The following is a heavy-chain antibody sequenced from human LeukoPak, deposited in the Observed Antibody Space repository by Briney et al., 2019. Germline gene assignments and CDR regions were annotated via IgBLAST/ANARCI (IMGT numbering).Heavy chain of an antibody. CDR1: GGTFSSYA. V-gene: IGHV1-69*04. CDR2: IIPILDIA. J-gene: IGHJ6*02. Sequence: SVKVSCKASGGTFSSYAISWVRQAPGQGLECMGRIIPILDIATYAQKFQGRVTITADKSTSTAYMELSSLSSEDTAVYYCARDQGVTDPPPYGLDVWGQGTTVTASS. D-gene: IGHD3-10*01. CDR3: ARDQGVTDPPPYGLDV.